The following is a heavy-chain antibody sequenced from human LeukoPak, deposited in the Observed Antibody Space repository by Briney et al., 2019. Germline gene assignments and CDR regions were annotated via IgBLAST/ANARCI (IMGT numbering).Heavy chain of an antibody. CDR1: GGFISSGGYY. CDR2: IYYSGST. CDR3: ARVAVSNDAFDI. J-gene: IGHJ3*02. V-gene: IGHV4-31*03. Sequence: SETLPLTCTVSGGFISSGGYYWSWIRQHPGKGLEWIGYIYYSGSTYYNPSLKSRVTISVDTSKNQFSLKLSSVTAADTAVYYCARVAVSNDAFDIWGQGTMVTVSS.